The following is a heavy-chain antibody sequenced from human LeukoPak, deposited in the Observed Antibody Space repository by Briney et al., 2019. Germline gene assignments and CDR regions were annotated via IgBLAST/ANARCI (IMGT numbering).Heavy chain of an antibody. CDR2: INHSGST. V-gene: IGHV4-34*01. CDR3: ARWEDLGYCSSTSCRSNRLDP. Sequence: SETLSLTCAVYGGSFSGYYWSWIRQPPGKGLEWIGEINHSGSTNYNPSLKSRVTISVDTSKNQFSLKLSSVTAADTAVYYCARWEDLGYCSSTSCRSNRLDPWGQGTLVTVSS. J-gene: IGHJ5*02. CDR1: GGSFSGYY. D-gene: IGHD2-2*01.